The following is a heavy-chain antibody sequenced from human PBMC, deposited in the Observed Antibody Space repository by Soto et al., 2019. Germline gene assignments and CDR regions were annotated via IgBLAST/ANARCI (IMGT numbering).Heavy chain of an antibody. V-gene: IGHV1-69*01. CDR3: ARSQGGSSSLDIYYYYYYGMDV. J-gene: IGHJ6*02. Sequence: QVQLVQSGAEVKNPGSSVKVSCKAPGGTFSSYDISWVRQAPGQGLEWMGGIIPIFGTANYAQKFQGRVTITADESTSTGYMELSSLRSEDTAVYYCARSQGGSSSLDIYYYYYYGMDVWGQGTTVTVSS. CDR1: GGTFSSYD. CDR2: IIPIFGTA. D-gene: IGHD2-15*01.